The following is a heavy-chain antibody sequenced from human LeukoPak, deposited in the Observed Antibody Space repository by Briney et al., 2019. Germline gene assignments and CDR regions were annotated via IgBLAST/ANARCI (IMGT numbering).Heavy chain of an antibody. CDR2: IIPIFGTA. V-gene: IGHV1-69*13. J-gene: IGHJ5*02. Sequence: SVKVSCKASGGTFSSYAISWVRQAPGQGLEWMGGIIPIFGTANYAQKFQGRVTITADESTSTAYMELSSLRSEDTAVYYCARDYVAGLLWFGEFPIPNWFDPWGQGTLVTVSS. CDR3: ARDYVAGLLWFGEFPIPNWFDP. D-gene: IGHD3-10*01. CDR1: GGTFSSYA.